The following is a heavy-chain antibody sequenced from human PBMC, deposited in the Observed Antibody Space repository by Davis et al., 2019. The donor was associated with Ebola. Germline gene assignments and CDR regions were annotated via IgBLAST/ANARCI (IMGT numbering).Heavy chain of an antibody. V-gene: IGHV4-4*07. Sequence: PSETLSLTCTVSGGSISSYYWSWIRQPAGKGLEWIGRIYTSGSTNYNPSLKSRVTISVDTSKNQFSLKLSSVTAADTAVYYCARTGYDILTGYYRYLYGYWGQGTLVTVSS. D-gene: IGHD3-9*01. CDR3: ARTGYDILTGYYRYLYGY. CDR1: GGSISSYY. J-gene: IGHJ4*02. CDR2: IYTSGST.